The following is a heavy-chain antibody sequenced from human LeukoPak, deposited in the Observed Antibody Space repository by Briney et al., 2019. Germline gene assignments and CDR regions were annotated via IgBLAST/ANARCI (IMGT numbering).Heavy chain of an antibody. D-gene: IGHD1-1*01. CDR1: GGSFSGYY. J-gene: IGHJ5*02. CDR3: ARGSKLQLEQRVAGLGPRKAGNWFDP. V-gene: IGHV4-34*01. Sequence: MTSETLSLTCAVYGGSFSGYYWSWIRQPPGKGLEWIGEINHSGSTNYNPSLKSRVTISVDTSKNQFSLKLSSVTAADTAVYYCARGSKLQLEQRVAGLGPRKAGNWFDPWGQGTLVTVSS. CDR2: INHSGST.